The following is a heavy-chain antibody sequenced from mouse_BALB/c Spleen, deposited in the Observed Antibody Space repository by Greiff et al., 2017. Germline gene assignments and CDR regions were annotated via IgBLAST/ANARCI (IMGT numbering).Heavy chain of an antibody. CDR1: GFSLTSYG. Sequence: QVQLKESGPGLVAPSQSLSITCTVSGFSLTSYGVHWVRQPPGKGLEWLGVIWAGGSTNYNSALMSRLSISKDNSKSQVFLKMNSLQTDDTAMYYCARDSHPFPYYYAMDYWGQGTSVTVSS. CDR3: ARDSHPFPYYYAMDY. D-gene: IGHD6-2*01. CDR2: IWAGGST. V-gene: IGHV2-9*02. J-gene: IGHJ4*01.